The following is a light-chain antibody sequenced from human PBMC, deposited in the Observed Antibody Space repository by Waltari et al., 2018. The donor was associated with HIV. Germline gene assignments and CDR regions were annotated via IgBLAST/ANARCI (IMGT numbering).Light chain of an antibody. CDR1: SSDVGGYNY. Sequence: QSALTQPHSVSGSPGQSVTISCTGTSSDVGGYNYVSWYQQHPGKAPKLMIYDVIKRPSGVPDRFSASKSDNTASLTISGLQADDEADYFCCSYAGDYSWVFGGGTKVTVL. J-gene: IGLJ3*02. CDR2: DVI. CDR3: CSYAGDYSWV. V-gene: IGLV2-11*01.